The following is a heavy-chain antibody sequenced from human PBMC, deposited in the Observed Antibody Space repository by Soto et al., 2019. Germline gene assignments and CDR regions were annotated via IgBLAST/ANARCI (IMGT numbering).Heavy chain of an antibody. D-gene: IGHD3-22*01. CDR3: AKEAAYYDSSGYYYPRPDYYYYGMAV. J-gene: IGHJ6*02. CDR1: GFTFSSYA. Sequence: GGSLRLSCAASGFTFSSYAMSWVRQAPGKGLEWVSAISGSGGSTYYADSVKGRFTISRDNSKNTLYLQMNSLRAEDTAVYYCAKEAAYYDSSGYYYPRPDYYYYGMAVWGQGTTVTVSS. CDR2: ISGSGGST. V-gene: IGHV3-23*01.